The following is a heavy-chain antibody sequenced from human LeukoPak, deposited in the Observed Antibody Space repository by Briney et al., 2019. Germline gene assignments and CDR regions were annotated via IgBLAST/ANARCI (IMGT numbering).Heavy chain of an antibody. J-gene: IGHJ4*02. Sequence: GGSLRLSCAVSGFTFSSYNMNWVRQAPGKGLEWVSYISSSSSTIYYADSVKGRFTISRENAKNSLYLQMNSLRADDTAVYSCARDDRSSWYYFDYWGQGTLVTVSS. D-gene: IGHD6-13*01. CDR2: ISSSSSTI. CDR3: ARDDRSSWYYFDY. V-gene: IGHV3-48*01. CDR1: GFTFSSYN.